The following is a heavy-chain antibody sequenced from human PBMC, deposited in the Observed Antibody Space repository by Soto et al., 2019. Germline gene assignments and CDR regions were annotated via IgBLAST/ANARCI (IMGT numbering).Heavy chain of an antibody. V-gene: IGHV1-69*06. CDR1: GGTFSSYA. CDR3: ARDRGIVVVPAATSTYGMDV. J-gene: IGHJ6*02. CDR2: IIPIFGTA. Sequence: GASVKVSCKASGGTFSSYAISWVRQAPGQGLEWMGEIIPIFGTANYAQKFQGRVTITADKSTSTAYMELSSLRSEDTAVYYCARDRGIVVVPAATSTYGMDVWGQGTTVTVSS. D-gene: IGHD2-2*01.